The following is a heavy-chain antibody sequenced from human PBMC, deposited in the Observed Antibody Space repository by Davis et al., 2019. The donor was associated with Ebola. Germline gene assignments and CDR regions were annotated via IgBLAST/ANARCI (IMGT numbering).Heavy chain of an antibody. CDR3: ARATVKGTRTFYRMDV. CDR2: ISSSGGST. V-gene: IGHV3-23*01. CDR1: GFTYNSSA. D-gene: IGHD4-11*01. Sequence: GDSLHTPCAASGFTYNSSAMSWVRQAPGKGLDWSSAISSSGGSTYYADSVKGRFTISRHNSKNTLDLQMNCLRAEDTAVYSCARATVKGTRTFYRMDVWGQGTTVTVSS. J-gene: IGHJ6*02.